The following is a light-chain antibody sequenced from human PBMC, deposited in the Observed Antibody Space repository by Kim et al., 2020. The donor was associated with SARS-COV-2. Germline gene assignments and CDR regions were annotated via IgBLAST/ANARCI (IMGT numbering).Light chain of an antibody. CDR3: QQYYSTPRT. CDR1: HGVLYSANNKNY. V-gene: IGKV4-1*01. CDR2: WAS. J-gene: IGKJ1*01. Sequence: ATINCKSSHGVLYSANNKNYLAWYQQKPGQPPKLLIYWASTRESGVPDRFSGSGSGTDFTLTISSLQAEDVAVYYCQQYYSTPRTFGQGTKVDIK.